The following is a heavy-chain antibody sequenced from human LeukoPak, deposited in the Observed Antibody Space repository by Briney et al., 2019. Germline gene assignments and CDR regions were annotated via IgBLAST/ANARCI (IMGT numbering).Heavy chain of an antibody. CDR3: ARGPDKYYYDSSGYRGVFDY. J-gene: IGHJ4*02. V-gene: IGHV4-39*01. CDR2: IYYSGST. Sequence: SETLSLTCTVSGGSISSSSYYWGWIRQPPGKGLEWIGSIYYSGSTYYNPSLKSRVTISVDTSKNQFYLKLSSVTAADTAVYYCARGPDKYYYDSSGYRGVFDYWGQGTLVTVSS. D-gene: IGHD3-22*01. CDR1: GGSISSSSYY.